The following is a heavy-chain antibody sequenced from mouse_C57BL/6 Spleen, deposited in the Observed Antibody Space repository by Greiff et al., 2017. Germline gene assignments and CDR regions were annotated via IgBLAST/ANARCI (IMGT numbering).Heavy chain of an antibody. CDR3: AGSSGPLDY. J-gene: IGHJ2*01. CDR1: GFTFTDYY. Sequence: EVQRVESGGGLVQPGGSLSLSCAASGFTFTDYYMSWVRQPPGKALEWLGFIRNKANGYTTEYSASVKGRFTISRDNSQSILYLQMNALRAEDSATYYCAGSSGPLDYWGQGTTLTVSS. V-gene: IGHV7-3*01. D-gene: IGHD3-2*02. CDR2: IRNKANGYTT.